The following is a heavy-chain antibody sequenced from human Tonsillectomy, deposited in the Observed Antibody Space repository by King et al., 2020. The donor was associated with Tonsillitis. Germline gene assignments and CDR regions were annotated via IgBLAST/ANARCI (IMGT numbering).Heavy chain of an antibody. V-gene: IGHV1-18*04. CDR3: ARDIDDYGLFDY. CDR1: GYTFTSYS. J-gene: IGHJ4*02. Sequence: QLVQSGAEVKKPGASVKVSCKASGYTFTSYSISWVRQAPGQGLERMGWISAYNGNTNYTQKLQGRVTMTTDTSTSTAYMEPRSLRSDDTAVYYCARDIDDYGLFDYWGQGTLVTVSS. CDR2: ISAYNGNT. D-gene: IGHD4-17*01.